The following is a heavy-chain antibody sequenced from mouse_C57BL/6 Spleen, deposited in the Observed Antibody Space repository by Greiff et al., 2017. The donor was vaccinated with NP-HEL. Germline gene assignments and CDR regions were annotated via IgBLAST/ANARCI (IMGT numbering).Heavy chain of an antibody. CDR2: ISDGGSYT. D-gene: IGHD1-1*01. CDR3: ARDHYGSSSLLFDY. J-gene: IGHJ2*01. CDR1: GFTFSSYA. V-gene: IGHV5-4*01. Sequence: EVQLVESGGGLVKPGGSLKLSCAASGFTFSSYAMSWVRQTPEKRLEWVATISDGGSYTYYPDNVKGRFTISRDNAKNNLYLQMSHLKSEDTAMYYCARDHYGSSSLLFDYWGQGTTLTVSS.